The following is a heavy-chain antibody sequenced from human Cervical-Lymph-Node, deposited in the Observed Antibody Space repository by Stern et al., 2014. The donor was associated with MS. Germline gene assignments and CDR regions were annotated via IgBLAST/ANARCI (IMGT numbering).Heavy chain of an antibody. CDR3: ARADGSSWGSFDY. CDR2: INPSTGDT. D-gene: IGHD6-13*01. CDR1: GYTFTGHY. J-gene: IGHJ4*02. V-gene: IGHV1-2*06. Sequence: VQLEESGAEVTKPGASVRVSCKASGYTFTGHYIHWVRQAPGQGLEWMGRINPSTGDTNSAQKFQGRVTMTRDPSITTAYLDLSSPTSDDTAIYYCARADGSSWGSFDYWGQGTLITVSS.